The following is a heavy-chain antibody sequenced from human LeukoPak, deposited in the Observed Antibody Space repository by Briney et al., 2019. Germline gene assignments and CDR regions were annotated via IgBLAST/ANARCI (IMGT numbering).Heavy chain of an antibody. J-gene: IGHJ5*02. Sequence: KPSETLSLTCTVSGGSISSYYWSWIRQPPGKGLEWIGYIYYSGSTNYNPSLKSRVTISVDTSKNQFSLKLSSVTAADTAVYYCARDVSPYYYDSSGYYPPRGFDPWGQGTLVTVSS. D-gene: IGHD3-22*01. V-gene: IGHV4-59*12. CDR3: ARDVSPYYYDSSGYYPPRGFDP. CDR1: GGSISSYY. CDR2: IYYSGST.